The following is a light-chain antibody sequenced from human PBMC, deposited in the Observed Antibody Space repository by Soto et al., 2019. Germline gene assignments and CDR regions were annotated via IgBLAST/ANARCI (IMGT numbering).Light chain of an antibody. Sequence: DIVMTQSPDSLAVSLGERATINCNSSQSVLYSSNNKNYLAWYQQKLGQPPKLLIRWASTRESGVPDRFSGSGSGTEFTLTISSLQPDDFATYYCQQYNSYRAFGQGTKVDIK. J-gene: IGKJ1*01. CDR2: WAS. CDR1: QSVLYSSNNKNY. V-gene: IGKV4-1*01. CDR3: QQYNSYRA.